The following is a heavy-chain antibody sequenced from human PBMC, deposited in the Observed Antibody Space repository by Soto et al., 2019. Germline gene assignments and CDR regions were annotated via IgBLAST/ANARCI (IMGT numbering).Heavy chain of an antibody. CDR2: IYPGDSDT. CDR3: ARPRSSSRNYYGMDV. V-gene: IGHV5-51*01. CDR1: GYSFTSYW. D-gene: IGHD6-13*01. Sequence: GESLKISCKGSGYSFTSYWIGWVRQMPGKGLEWMGIIYPGDSDTRYSPSFQGQVTISADKFISTAYLQWSSLKASDTAMYYCARPRSSSRNYYGMDVWGQGTTVTVS. J-gene: IGHJ6*02.